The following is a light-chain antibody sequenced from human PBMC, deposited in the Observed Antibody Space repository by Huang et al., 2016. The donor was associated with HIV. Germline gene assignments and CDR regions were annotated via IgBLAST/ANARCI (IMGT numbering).Light chain of an antibody. J-gene: IGKJ1*01. Sequence: DIQMTQSPSSLSASVGDRVTITCRASQSISSYLDWYQQKPGKAPNLLIYAASNLQSGVPSRFSGSGSGTDFTLTISSLQPEEFATYYWQQSYSTLTWTFGQGTKVEIK. CDR1: QSISSY. CDR2: AAS. CDR3: QQSYSTLTWT. V-gene: IGKV1-39*01.